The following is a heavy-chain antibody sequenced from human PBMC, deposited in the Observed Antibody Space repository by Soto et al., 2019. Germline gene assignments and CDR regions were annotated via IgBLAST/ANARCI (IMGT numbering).Heavy chain of an antibody. Sequence: DVQLLESGGHLVQPGGSLRLSCAASGFTFSSYAMSWVRQAPGKGLEWVSSVSAGGDMTYYSDSVKGRFTISSDNSTNAFFLQMNSLRIEDTALYYCARGDRGGSGSPASYYYSGLDVWGQGTTVTVS. J-gene: IGHJ6*02. D-gene: IGHD3-10*01. CDR1: GFTFSSYA. CDR2: VSAGGDMT. V-gene: IGHV3-23*01. CDR3: ARGDRGGSGSPASYYYSGLDV.